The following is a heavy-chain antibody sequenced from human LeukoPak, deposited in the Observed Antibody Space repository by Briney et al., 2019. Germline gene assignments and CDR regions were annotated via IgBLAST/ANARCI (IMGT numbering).Heavy chain of an antibody. D-gene: IGHD5-18*01. CDR1: GFTFSSYA. V-gene: IGHV3-23*01. Sequence: PGGYLRLYCAASGFTFSSYAMSWVRQAPGKGLEWVSAISGSGGSTYYADSVKGRFTISRDNSKNTLYLQMNSLRAEDTAVYYCARGGYSYGYGGSYQVDYWGQGTLVAVSS. CDR3: ARGGYSYGYGGSYQVDY. J-gene: IGHJ4*02. CDR2: ISGSGGST.